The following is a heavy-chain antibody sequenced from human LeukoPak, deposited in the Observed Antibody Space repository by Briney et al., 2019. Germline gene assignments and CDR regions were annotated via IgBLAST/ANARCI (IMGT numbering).Heavy chain of an antibody. CDR3: ARETSGTYYNPLGYLDV. Sequence: SETLSLTCTVSGGSISIYYWNWIRQPAGKGLEWIGRIFTSGITNYNPSLKSRVTMSVDTSKNQFSLNLSSVIAADTAIYYCARETSGTYYNPLGYLDVWGKGTTVTVSS. CDR2: IFTSGIT. V-gene: IGHV4-4*07. D-gene: IGHD3-10*01. CDR1: GGSISIYY. J-gene: IGHJ6*03.